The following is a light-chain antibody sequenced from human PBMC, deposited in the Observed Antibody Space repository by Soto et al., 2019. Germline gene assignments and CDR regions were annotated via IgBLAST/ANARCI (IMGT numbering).Light chain of an antibody. V-gene: IGKV3-15*01. CDR3: QQYNNWPQT. J-gene: IGKJ1*01. CDR2: GSS. CDR1: QSVSSN. Sequence: EIVMTQSPATLSVSPGERATLSCRASQSVSSNLAWYQQKPCQAPMLLIYGSSTRATVIPGRFSGSGSGTEFTLTISSLQSEDFAVYYCQQYNNWPQTFGKGTTVEIK.